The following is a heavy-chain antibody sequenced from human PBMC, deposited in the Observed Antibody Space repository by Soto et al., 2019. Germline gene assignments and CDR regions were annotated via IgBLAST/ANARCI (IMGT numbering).Heavy chain of an antibody. CDR1: GYTFTSYD. J-gene: IGHJ6*03. Sequence: ASVKVSCKASGYTFTSYDINWVRQATGQGLEWMGWMNPNSGNTGYAQKFQGRVTTTRNTSISTAYMELSSLRSEDTAVYYCARGRGDFWSGYNYYYYYMDVWGKGTTVTVSS. D-gene: IGHD3-3*01. V-gene: IGHV1-8*01. CDR2: MNPNSGNT. CDR3: ARGRGDFWSGYNYYYYYMDV.